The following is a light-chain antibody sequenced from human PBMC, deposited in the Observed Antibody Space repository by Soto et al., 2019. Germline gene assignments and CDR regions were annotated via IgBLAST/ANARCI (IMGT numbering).Light chain of an antibody. CDR2: LGS. CDR1: QRLLHSNGYNY. Sequence: EIVMTQSPLALPVTPGEPASISCRSSQRLLHSNGYNYLDWCLQKPGQSPQLLIYLGSNRASGVPDRFSGSGSGTDFTLNISSVEAEDVGLYYCMQGVQLQPITFRQGKQREFK. J-gene: IGKJ5*01. V-gene: IGKV2-28*01. CDR3: MQGVQLQPIT.